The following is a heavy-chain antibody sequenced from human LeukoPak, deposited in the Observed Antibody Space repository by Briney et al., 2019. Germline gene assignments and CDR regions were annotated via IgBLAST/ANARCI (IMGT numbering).Heavy chain of an antibody. D-gene: IGHD3-22*01. J-gene: IGHJ4*02. Sequence: SETLSLTCTVSGGSISSYYWSWIRQPPGKGLEWIGYIYTSGSTNYNPSLKSRVTISVDTSKNQFSLKLSSVTAADTAVYYCARHEAGYYPGYFDYWGQGTLVTVSS. CDR3: ARHEAGYYPGYFDY. V-gene: IGHV4-4*09. CDR1: GGSISSYY. CDR2: IYTSGST.